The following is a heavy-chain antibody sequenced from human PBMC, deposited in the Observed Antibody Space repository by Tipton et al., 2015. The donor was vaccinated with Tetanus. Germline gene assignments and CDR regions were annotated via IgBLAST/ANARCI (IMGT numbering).Heavy chain of an antibody. CDR2: IYYSGST. CDR1: GVSMRNGGYS. D-gene: IGHD3-3*01. J-gene: IGHJ4*02. CDR3: ARESITIFGVVSIDY. Sequence: TLSLTCDVSGVSMRNGGYSWSWVRQPPGKGLEWIGYIYYSGSTNYNPSLKSRVTISVDTSKNQFSLKLSSVTAADTAVYYCARESITIFGVVSIDYWGQGTLVTVSS. V-gene: IGHV4-61*08.